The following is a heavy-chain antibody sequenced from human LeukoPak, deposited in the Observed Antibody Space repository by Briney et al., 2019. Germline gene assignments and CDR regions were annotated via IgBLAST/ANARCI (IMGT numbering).Heavy chain of an antibody. D-gene: IGHD3-10*01. CDR3: ASDDYPGSGEFDY. CDR2: ISYDGSNK. J-gene: IGHJ4*02. Sequence: GSLRLSCAASGFTFSSYAMHWVRQAPGKGLEWVAVISYDGSNKYYADSVKGRFTISRDNSKNTLYLQMNSLRAEDTAVYYCASDDYPGSGEFDYWGQGTLVTVSS. V-gene: IGHV3-30-3*01. CDR1: GFTFSSYA.